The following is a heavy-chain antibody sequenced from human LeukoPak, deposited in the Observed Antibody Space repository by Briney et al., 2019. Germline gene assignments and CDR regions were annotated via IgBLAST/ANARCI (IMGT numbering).Heavy chain of an antibody. Sequence: GGSPRLSCAASGFTFSGHAMSWVRQAPGKGLEWVSTISVSGGNTYYADSVKGRFTISRDNSMNTLYLQMNSLRAEDTAVYYCAKGPSSSYYYYFDYWGQGTLVTVSS. J-gene: IGHJ4*02. CDR1: GFTFSGHA. CDR3: AKGPSSSYYYYFDY. V-gene: IGHV3-23*01. CDR2: ISVSGGNT. D-gene: IGHD3-22*01.